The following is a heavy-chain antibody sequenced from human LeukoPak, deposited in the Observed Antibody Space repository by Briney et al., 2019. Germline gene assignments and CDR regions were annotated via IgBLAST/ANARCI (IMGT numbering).Heavy chain of an antibody. Sequence: GGSLRLSCAASGFTFSSYAMSWVRQAPGKGLEWVSAISGSGGSTYYADSVKGRFTISRDNSKNTLYLQMNSLRAEDTAVYCCATISMRIIAVADMGAFDICGQGTMVTVSS. D-gene: IGHD6-19*01. CDR3: ATISMRIIAVADMGAFDI. V-gene: IGHV3-23*01. CDR2: ISGSGGST. CDR1: GFTFSSYA. J-gene: IGHJ3*02.